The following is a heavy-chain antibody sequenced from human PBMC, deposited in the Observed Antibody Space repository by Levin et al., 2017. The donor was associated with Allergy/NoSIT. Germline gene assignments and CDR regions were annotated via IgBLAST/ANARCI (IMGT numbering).Heavy chain of an antibody. V-gene: IGHV1-69*13. J-gene: IGHJ3*02. CDR2: IIPIFGTA. Sequence: ASVKVSCKASGGTFSSYAISWVRQAPGQGLEWMGGIIPIFGTANYAQKFQGRVTITADESTSTAYMELSSLRSEDTAVYYCARGRRGYSSSSLVFAIWGQGTMVTVSS. CDR3: ARGRRGYSSSSLVFAI. D-gene: IGHD6-6*01. CDR1: GGTFSSYA.